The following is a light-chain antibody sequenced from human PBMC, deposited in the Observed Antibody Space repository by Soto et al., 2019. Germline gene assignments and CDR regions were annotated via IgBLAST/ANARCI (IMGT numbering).Light chain of an antibody. CDR3: QHRMNWPLT. CDR2: DAS. V-gene: IGKV3-11*01. J-gene: IGKJ5*01. CDR1: QTVSSY. Sequence: EIVLTQSPATLSLSSGERATLSCMASQTVSSYLLWYQQMPVQAPRLLIYDASNRATGVPARFTGSGSETDFTLTISILEPEDFAVYYCQHRMNWPLTFGQGTRLEIK.